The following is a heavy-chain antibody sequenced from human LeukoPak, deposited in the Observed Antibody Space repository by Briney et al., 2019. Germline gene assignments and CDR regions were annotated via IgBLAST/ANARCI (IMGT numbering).Heavy chain of an antibody. Sequence: VASVKVSCKASGYTFTGYYMHWVRQAPGQGLEWMGWINPNSGGTNYAQKFQGRVTMTRDTSISTAYMELSRLRSDDTAVYYCARDDFQRSFTMLRGFDPWGQGTLVTVSS. CDR2: INPNSGGT. J-gene: IGHJ5*02. CDR1: GYTFTGYY. CDR3: ARDDFQRSFTMLRGFDP. D-gene: IGHD3-10*02. V-gene: IGHV1-2*02.